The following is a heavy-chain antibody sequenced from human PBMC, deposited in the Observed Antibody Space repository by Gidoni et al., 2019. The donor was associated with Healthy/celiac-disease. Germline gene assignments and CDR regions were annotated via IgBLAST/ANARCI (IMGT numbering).Heavy chain of an antibody. Sequence: QVQLQESGPGLVKPSQTLSLTCTVSGGSISRGDYYWSWIRQPPGKCLEWIGYIYYSGSTYYNPSLKSRVTISVDTSKNQFSLKLSSVTAADTAVYYCARVNYGDYDSQVFDIWGQGTMVTVSS. CDR1: GGSISRGDYY. CDR3: ARVNYGDYDSQVFDI. J-gene: IGHJ3*02. D-gene: IGHD4-17*01. CDR2: IYYSGST. V-gene: IGHV4-30-4*01.